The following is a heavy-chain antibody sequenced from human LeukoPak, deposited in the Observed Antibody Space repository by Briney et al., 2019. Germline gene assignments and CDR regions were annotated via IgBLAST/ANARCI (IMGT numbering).Heavy chain of an antibody. CDR3: ARAGEAGTPYNWFDP. CDR2: IYHSGST. CDR1: GGSINSSNW. Sequence: SGTLSLTCAVSGGSINSSNWWSWVRQPPGKGLEWIGEIYHSGSTNYNPSLKSRVTISVDKSKNQFSLKLSSVTAADTAVYYCARAGEAGTPYNWFDPWGQGTLVTVSS. V-gene: IGHV4-4*02. J-gene: IGHJ5*02. D-gene: IGHD6-19*01.